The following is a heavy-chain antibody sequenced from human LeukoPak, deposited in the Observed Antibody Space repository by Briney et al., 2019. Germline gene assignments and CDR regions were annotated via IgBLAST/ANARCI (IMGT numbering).Heavy chain of an antibody. V-gene: IGHV4-39*07. Sequence: QPSETLSLTCTASGGSISSSSYYWGWIRQPPGKGLEWIGSLSYSGSTYYNPSLKNRVTISVDKSKNQFSLNLTSVTAADTAVYYCARDHYLSGFTWGQGTLVTVSS. CDR3: ARDHYLSGFT. CDR1: GGSISSSSYY. J-gene: IGHJ4*02. CDR2: LSYSGST. D-gene: IGHD3-10*01.